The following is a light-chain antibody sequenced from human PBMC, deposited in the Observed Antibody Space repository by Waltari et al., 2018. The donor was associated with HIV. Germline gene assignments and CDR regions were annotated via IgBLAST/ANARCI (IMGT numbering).Light chain of an antibody. V-gene: IGLV1-47*01. Sequence: QSVLTQPPSASGTPGQRVIISCSGRGFNMGGNFVSWNQQVPGTAPKVLIFRDNQRPSGVPDRVSGSKSGASASLAISGLRSEDEADYYCAAWDDSLRGSYVFGPGTKVTVL. CDR1: GFNMGGNF. CDR3: AAWDDSLRGSYV. J-gene: IGLJ1*01. CDR2: RDN.